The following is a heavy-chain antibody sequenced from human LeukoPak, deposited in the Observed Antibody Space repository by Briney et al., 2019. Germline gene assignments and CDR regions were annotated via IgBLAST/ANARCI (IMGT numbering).Heavy chain of an antibody. CDR3: AKAGIGVVGYFDY. V-gene: IGHV3-23*01. CDR1: GFTFNSYA. Sequence: QPGGSLGLSCAASGFTFNSYAMSWVRQAPGKGLEWVSAIRGSGGGTYYADSVKGRFTISRDNSKNTLYLQMNSLRDEDTALYYCAKAGIGVVGYFDYWGQGTLVTVSS. CDR2: IRGSGGGT. J-gene: IGHJ4*02. D-gene: IGHD6-19*01.